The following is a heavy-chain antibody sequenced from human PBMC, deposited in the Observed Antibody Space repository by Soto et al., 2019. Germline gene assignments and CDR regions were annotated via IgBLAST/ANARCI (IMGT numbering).Heavy chain of an antibody. Sequence: QITLKESGPTLVKPTQTLTLTCTFSGFSLSTSGVGVGWIRQPPGKALEWLALIYWDDDKRYSPSLKSRLTITKNPSKNPVVITMTNMDTVDTATYYFAHRRGEAGEQQVGYWFDPGGQGTLVTVSS. V-gene: IGHV2-5*02. CDR2: IYWDDDK. CDR3: AHRRGEAGEQQVGYWFDP. D-gene: IGHD6-13*01. CDR1: GFSLSTSGVG. J-gene: IGHJ5*02.